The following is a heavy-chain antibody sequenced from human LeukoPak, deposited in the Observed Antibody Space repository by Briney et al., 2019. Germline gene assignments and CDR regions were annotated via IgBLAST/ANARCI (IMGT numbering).Heavy chain of an antibody. D-gene: IGHD6-13*01. CDR1: GYTFTGYY. Sequence: GASVKVSCKASGYTFTGYYMHWVRQAPGQGLEWMGWINPNSGGTNYAQKFQGRVTMTRDTSISTAYMELSRLRSDDTAVYYCAREAAADFSHYYYYMDVWGKGTTVTVSS. CDR3: AREAAADFSHYYYYMDV. J-gene: IGHJ6*03. V-gene: IGHV1-2*02. CDR2: INPNSGGT.